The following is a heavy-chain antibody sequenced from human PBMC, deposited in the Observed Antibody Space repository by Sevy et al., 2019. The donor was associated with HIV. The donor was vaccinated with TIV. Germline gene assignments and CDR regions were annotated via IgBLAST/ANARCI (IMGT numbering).Heavy chain of an antibody. CDR1: GFTFSTYS. V-gene: IGHV3-21*05. Sequence: GGSLRLSCAASGFTFSTYSMNWVRQAPGKGLEWVSYISSSSSYIYYADSVKGRFTISRDNAKNSLYLQMNSLRAEDTAVYYCARVPSGAPRGTPMDVWGQGTTVTVSS. CDR3: ARVPSGAPRGTPMDV. D-gene: IGHD3-16*01. CDR2: ISSSSSYI. J-gene: IGHJ6*02.